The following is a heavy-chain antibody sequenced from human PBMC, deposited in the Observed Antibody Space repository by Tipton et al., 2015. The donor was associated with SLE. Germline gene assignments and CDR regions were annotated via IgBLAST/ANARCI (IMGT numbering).Heavy chain of an antibody. J-gene: IGHJ4*02. CDR2: IYNSGYT. CDR3: ARSTGNPLPFDL. Sequence: LRLSCTVSGASISSSNYYWGWIRQPPGRGLGWIGTIYNSGYTFYNPSLKSRVTISVDSSKNQFSLKLNSVTAADTAVYYCARSTGNPLPFDLWGQGILVSVSS. V-gene: IGHV4-39*07. D-gene: IGHD5/OR15-5a*01. CDR1: GASISSSNYY.